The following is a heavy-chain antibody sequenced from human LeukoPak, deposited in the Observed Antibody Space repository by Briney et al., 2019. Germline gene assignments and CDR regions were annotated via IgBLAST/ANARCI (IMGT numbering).Heavy chain of an antibody. V-gene: IGHV2-70*01. CDR3: ARIRREAAADYFYYYGMDV. CDR2: IDWDDDK. Sequence: SGPALVKPTQTLTLTCTFSGFSLTTTGACVTWIRQPPGKALEWLALIDWDDDKYYSTSLKTRLTVSKDTSKNQVVLTMTKMDPVDTATYYCARIRREAAADYFYYYGMDVWGKGTTVTVSS. CDR1: GFSLTTTGAC. J-gene: IGHJ6*04. D-gene: IGHD6-13*01.